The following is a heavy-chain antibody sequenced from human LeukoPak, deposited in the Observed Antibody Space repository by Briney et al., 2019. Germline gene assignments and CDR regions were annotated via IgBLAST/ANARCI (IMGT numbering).Heavy chain of an antibody. V-gene: IGHV1-2*02. CDR1: GYTFTGYY. CDR3: ARLKIEGYCTNGVCYMYYFDY. J-gene: IGHJ4*02. D-gene: IGHD2-8*01. CDR2: INPNSGGT. Sequence: ASVKVSCKASGYTFTGYYMHWVRQAPGQGLEWMGWINPNSGGTNYAQKFQGRVTMTRDTSISTAYMELSRLRSDDTAVYYCARLKIEGYCTNGVCYMYYFDYWGQGTLVTASS.